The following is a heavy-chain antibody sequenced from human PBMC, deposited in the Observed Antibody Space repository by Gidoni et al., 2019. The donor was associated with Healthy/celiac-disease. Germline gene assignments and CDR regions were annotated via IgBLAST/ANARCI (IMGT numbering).Heavy chain of an antibody. V-gene: IGHV1-69*01. D-gene: IGHD3-10*01. CDR1: GGTFSSYA. CDR2: IIPIFGTA. Sequence: QVQLVQSGAEVKKPGSSVKVSCKAAGGTFSSYAISWVRQAPGQGLEWMGGIIPIFGTANYAQKFQGRVPITADDSTSTAYMELSSLRSEDTAVYYCATSWFGELQYFDYWGQGTLVTVSS. CDR3: ATSWFGELQYFDY. J-gene: IGHJ4*02.